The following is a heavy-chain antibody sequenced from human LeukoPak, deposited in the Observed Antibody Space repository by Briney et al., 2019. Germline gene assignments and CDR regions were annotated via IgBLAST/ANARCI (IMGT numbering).Heavy chain of an antibody. CDR1: GFTSSSYA. V-gene: IGHV3-23*01. D-gene: IGHD6-13*01. CDR2: VSGSGDRM. Sequence: GGSLRLSCAASGFTSSSYALNWVRQAPGKGLEWVATVSGSGDRMYHADSVKGRFTISRDNSRNTIYLQMNSLRAEDTALYYCAKAAAAPGFDFWGQGTLVTVSS. J-gene: IGHJ4*02. CDR3: AKAAAAPGFDF.